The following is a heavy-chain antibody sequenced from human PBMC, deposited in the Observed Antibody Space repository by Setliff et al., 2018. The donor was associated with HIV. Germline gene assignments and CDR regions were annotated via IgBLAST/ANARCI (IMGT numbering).Heavy chain of an antibody. V-gene: IGHV4-34*01. Sequence: SETLSLTCTVSGGSISSHYWSWIRQPPGKGLEWIGEINHSGSTNYNPSLKSRVTISIDMSKNQFSLNVTSVTAADTALYYCARAYGSGYSMDGAFDIWGQGTMVTVSS. J-gene: IGHJ3*02. CDR3: ARAYGSGYSMDGAFDI. CDR1: GGSISSHY. D-gene: IGHD5-12*01. CDR2: INHSGST.